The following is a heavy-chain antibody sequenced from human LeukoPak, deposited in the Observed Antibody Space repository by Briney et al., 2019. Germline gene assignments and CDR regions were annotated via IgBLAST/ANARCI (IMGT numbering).Heavy chain of an antibody. CDR2: ISSGSDII. CDR1: GFSFSSYS. V-gene: IGHV3-48*04. Sequence: PGGSLRLSCAASGFSFSSYSMNWVRQAPGKGLEWISYISSGSDIIYYADSVKGRFTISRDNTKNSLYLQMNSLRAEDTAVYYCARVFGSYFDYWGQGTLVTVSS. J-gene: IGHJ4*02. CDR3: ARVFGSYFDY. D-gene: IGHD2-15*01.